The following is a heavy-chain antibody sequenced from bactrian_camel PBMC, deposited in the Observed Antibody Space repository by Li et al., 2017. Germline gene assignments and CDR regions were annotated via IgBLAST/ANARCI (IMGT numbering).Heavy chain of an antibody. D-gene: IGHD6*01. Sequence: EVQLVESGGGLVQPGGSLRLSCAASGFTFSTLSMSWVRQDPGKGLEWVSSITNGGSTYYADSVKGRFTISRDDAKRTLYLQLNSLKTEDTAMYFCTQAGPHEGWYYSSWGQGTQVTVS. V-gene: IGHV3S31*01. J-gene: IGHJ4*01. CDR2: ITNGGST. CDR1: GFTFSTLS. CDR3: TQAGPHEGWYYSS.